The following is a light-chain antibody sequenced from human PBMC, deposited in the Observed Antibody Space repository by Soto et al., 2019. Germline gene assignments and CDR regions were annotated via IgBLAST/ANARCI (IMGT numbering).Light chain of an antibody. J-gene: IGKJ1*01. CDR2: KAS. V-gene: IGKV1-5*03. CDR3: QQYYTYRT. CDR1: QTIHTW. Sequence: DIQMTQSPSTLSASVGDRVTITCRASQTIHTWLAWYQQKPGKAPKVLIYKASNLESGVPSRFSGIGSGTEFSLTISSLQPDDFATYYCQQYYTYRTFGQGTKVEIK.